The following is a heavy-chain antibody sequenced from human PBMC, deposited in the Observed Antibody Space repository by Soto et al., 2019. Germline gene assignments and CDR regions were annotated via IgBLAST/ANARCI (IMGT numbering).Heavy chain of an antibody. CDR3: ARPYCDSTSCYTDWFDP. CDR2: VNPKRGNT. Sequence: QVQLVQSGAEVKKPGASVKVSCKASGYSFSTYDINWVRQAAGQGLEWMGWVNPKRGNTDYAQRFRGRVTMTSNPSISTAYMELSALTPEDTAVYYCARPYCDSTSCYTDWFDPWGQGPLVTVSS. D-gene: IGHD2-2*02. V-gene: IGHV1-8*01. J-gene: IGHJ5*02. CDR1: GYSFSTYD.